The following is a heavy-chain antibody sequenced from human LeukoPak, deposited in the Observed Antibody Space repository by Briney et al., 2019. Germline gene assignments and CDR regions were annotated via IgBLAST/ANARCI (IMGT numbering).Heavy chain of an antibody. D-gene: IGHD6-19*01. Sequence: PGGSLRLSCAASGFTFSSYGIHWVRQAPGKGLEWVAFIRYDGSNKYYADSVKGRFTISRDNSKNTLYLQMNSLRAEDTAVYYCAKSSAGAVAGKVYYYYGMDVWGQGNTVTVSS. CDR1: GFTFSSYG. J-gene: IGHJ6*02. CDR2: IRYDGSNK. CDR3: AKSSAGAVAGKVYYYYGMDV. V-gene: IGHV3-30*02.